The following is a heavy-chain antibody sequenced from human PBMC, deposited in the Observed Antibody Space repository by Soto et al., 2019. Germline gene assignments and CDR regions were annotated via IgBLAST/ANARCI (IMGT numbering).Heavy chain of an antibody. J-gene: IGHJ4*02. V-gene: IGHV1-58*02. CDR3: ATASAGYPFGFDF. CDR2: IVVGGGNT. CDR1: GFTFPTSA. D-gene: IGHD5-18*01. Sequence: QMQLVQSGPEVKKPGTSVRVSCKASGFTFPTSAIQWLRQTRGQRLEWLGWIVVGGGNTNFAQNFRQRATISRDMSTSTAYMDLNSLTSDDTAVYYCATASAGYPFGFDFWGQGTLVTVSS.